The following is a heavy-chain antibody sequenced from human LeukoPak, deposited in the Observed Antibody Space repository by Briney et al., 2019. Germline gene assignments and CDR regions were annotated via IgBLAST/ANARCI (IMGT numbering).Heavy chain of an antibody. CDR2: ISYDGSNK. CDR1: GFTFSSSG. CDR3: AKDRNDTQKGLYYFDY. J-gene: IGHJ4*02. D-gene: IGHD3-22*01. Sequence: GGSLRLSCAASGFTFSSSGMHWVRQAPGKGLEWVAVISYDGSNKYYADSVKGRFTMSRDNSKNMLYLQMNSLRAEDTAVYYCAKDRNDTQKGLYYFDYWGQETLVTVSS. V-gene: IGHV3-30*18.